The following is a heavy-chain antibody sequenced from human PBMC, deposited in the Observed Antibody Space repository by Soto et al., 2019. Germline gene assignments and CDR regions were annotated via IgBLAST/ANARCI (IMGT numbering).Heavy chain of an antibody. V-gene: IGHV1-69*01. J-gene: IGHJ4*02. Sequence: QVQLVQSGAEVKKPGSSVKVSCKASGGTFSSYAISWVRQAPGQGLEWMGGIIPIFGTANYAQKFQGRVTITADESTSTAYMELSRLRSEDTAVYYCARWYSSSALYYFDYWGQGTLVTVSS. CDR3: ARWYSSSALYYFDY. CDR1: GGTFSSYA. CDR2: IIPIFGTA. D-gene: IGHD6-6*01.